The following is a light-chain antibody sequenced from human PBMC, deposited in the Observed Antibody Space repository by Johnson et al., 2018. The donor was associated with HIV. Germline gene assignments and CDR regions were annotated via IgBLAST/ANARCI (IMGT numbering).Light chain of an antibody. CDR3: GTWDISLRAYNYV. J-gene: IGLJ1*01. Sequence: QLVLTQPPSVSAAPGQKVTISCSGSSSNIGNNYVSWYQQLPGTAPRLLIYANNKHPSGIPDRFSGPKSGPSATLGITGLRTGDEADYYGGTWDISLRAYNYVFGSGTKVTVL. CDR1: SSNIGNNY. V-gene: IGLV1-51*01. CDR2: ANN.